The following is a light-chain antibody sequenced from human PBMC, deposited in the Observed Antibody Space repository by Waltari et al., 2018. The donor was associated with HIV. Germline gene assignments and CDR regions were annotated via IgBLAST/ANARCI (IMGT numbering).Light chain of an antibody. CDR2: QDH. J-gene: IGLJ1*01. V-gene: IGLV3-1*01. Sequence: SYDLTQPPSVSVSPGQTTSITCSGANLGVKYVCWYQQKPGQSPIMIIYQDHKRPSGIPERFSGSNSGTTATLTITGTQAVDEADYYCQTWDSDNYVFGPGTKVTVL. CDR1: NLGVKY. CDR3: QTWDSDNYV.